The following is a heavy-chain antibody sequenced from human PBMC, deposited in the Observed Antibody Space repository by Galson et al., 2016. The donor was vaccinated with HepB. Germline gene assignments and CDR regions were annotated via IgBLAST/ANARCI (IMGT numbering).Heavy chain of an antibody. V-gene: IGHV2-5*02. CDR3: VHRNSYRSGQQAYYFDN. Sequence: PALVKPTQTLPLTCTFSEFSLSTSGIAVGWIRQPPGKSLEWLAIVYWDDEKRYRPAVQRGLTITKDTAKHQVFLTMANRDPADTATYSCVHRNSYRSGQQAYYFDNWGQGTLVTVSS. CDR1: EFSLSTSGIA. D-gene: IGHD3-3*01. J-gene: IGHJ4*02. CDR2: VYWDDEK.